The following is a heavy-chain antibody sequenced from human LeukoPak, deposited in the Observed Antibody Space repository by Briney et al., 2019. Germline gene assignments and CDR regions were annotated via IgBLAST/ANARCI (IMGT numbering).Heavy chain of an antibody. Sequence: ASVKVSCKASGYTFTGYYMHWVRQAPGQGLEWMGWINPNSGGTNYAQKFQGRVTMTRDTSISTAYMELSRLRSDDTAVYYCARDGGCSSTSCHIPTYHYYYYLDVWGKGTTVTVS. CDR3: ARDGGCSSTSCHIPTYHYYYYLDV. CDR2: INPNSGGT. J-gene: IGHJ6*03. D-gene: IGHD2-2*01. V-gene: IGHV1-2*02. CDR1: GYTFTGYY.